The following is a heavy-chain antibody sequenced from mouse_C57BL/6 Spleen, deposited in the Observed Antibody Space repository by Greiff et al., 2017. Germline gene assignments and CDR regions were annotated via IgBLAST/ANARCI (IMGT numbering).Heavy chain of an antibody. V-gene: IGHV8-12*01. D-gene: IGHD1-1*01. CDR2: TYWDDDK. Sequence: SGPGILQSSQTLSLSCSSSGFSLSTSGMGVSWIRQPSGKGLEWLAHTYWDDDKFYNPSLKSRLTISKDTSRNQVFLKITSVDTADTATYYCARRTYYDGSSYGYFDVWGTGTTVTVSS. J-gene: IGHJ1*03. CDR1: GFSLSTSGMG. CDR3: ARRTYYDGSSYGYFDV.